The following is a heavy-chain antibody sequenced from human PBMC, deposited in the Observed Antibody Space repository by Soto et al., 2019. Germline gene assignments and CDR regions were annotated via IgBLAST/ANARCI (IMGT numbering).Heavy chain of an antibody. CDR2: IDIGGNT. CDR1: GFSFTNNY. D-gene: IGHD2-2*01. Sequence: GGSLRLSCAASGFSFTNNYMNWVRQAPGKGLEWVSIIDIGGNTYYADSVKDRFTISRDNSRNTLYLHMDSLRAEDTAVYYCARGRGSTGYLGREHYFDYWGQGTLVTVS. J-gene: IGHJ4*02. CDR3: ARGRGSTGYLGREHYFDY. V-gene: IGHV3-66*01.